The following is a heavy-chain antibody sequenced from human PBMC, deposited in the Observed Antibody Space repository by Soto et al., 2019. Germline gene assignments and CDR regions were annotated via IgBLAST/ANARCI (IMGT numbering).Heavy chain of an antibody. Sequence: EVQLLESGGGLVQPGGSLRLSCAASGFAFSSYAMSWVRQAPGKGLEWVSGISASGGGTYYADSEKGRFTISRDNSKNTLYLQMHSLRAEDTAVYYCAKDGYGSNYYYHLDVWGKGTTVTVSS. CDR2: ISASGGGT. CDR3: AKDGYGSNYYYHLDV. V-gene: IGHV3-23*01. CDR1: GFAFSSYA. D-gene: IGHD6-13*01. J-gene: IGHJ6*03.